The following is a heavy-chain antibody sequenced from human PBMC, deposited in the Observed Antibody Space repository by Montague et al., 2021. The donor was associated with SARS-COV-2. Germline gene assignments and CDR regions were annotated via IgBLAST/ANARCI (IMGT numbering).Heavy chain of an antibody. D-gene: IGHD3-9*01. Sequence: PALVKPTQTLTLTCTFSGFSLSTSEVCVSWIRQPPGKAPEFLALIYWXGDNRYNPSLKSRLTITKVTSKNQVVLTMTNVDPVDTATYYCAHIGILRYFDPWGQGTLVTVSS. CDR3: AHIGILRYFDP. J-gene: IGHJ5*02. CDR1: GFSLSTSEVC. CDR2: IYWXGDN. V-gene: IGHV2-5*02.